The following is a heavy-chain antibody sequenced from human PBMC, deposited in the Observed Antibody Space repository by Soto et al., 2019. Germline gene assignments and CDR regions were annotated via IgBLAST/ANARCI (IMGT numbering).Heavy chain of an antibody. J-gene: IGHJ4*02. CDR3: ARGRVHLGDC. D-gene: IGHD2-21*02. Sequence: EEQLLESGGALVQPGGSLRLSCAASGFTFSSHAMTWVRQAPGKGLEWVASILGGGDVTYYAASVKSRFTISRDNSENTVYLQMDSLRAEDTALYLCARGRVHLGDCWGQGTQVTVSS. V-gene: IGHV3-23*01. CDR2: ILGGGDVT. CDR1: GFTFSSHA.